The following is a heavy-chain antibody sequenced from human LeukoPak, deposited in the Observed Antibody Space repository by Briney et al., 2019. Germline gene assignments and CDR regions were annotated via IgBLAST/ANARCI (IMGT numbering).Heavy chain of an antibody. Sequence: GGSLRLSCAASGFTFSGHWMSWVRQAPGKGLEWVANINQGGSDKYYVDSVKGRFTISRDNAKNSLYLQMSSLRAEDTAVYYCARRVVGGTDYFDYWGQGTLVTVSS. CDR2: INQGGSDK. CDR1: GFTFSGHW. J-gene: IGHJ4*02. CDR3: ARRVVGGTDYFDY. D-gene: IGHD1-26*01. V-gene: IGHV3-7*01.